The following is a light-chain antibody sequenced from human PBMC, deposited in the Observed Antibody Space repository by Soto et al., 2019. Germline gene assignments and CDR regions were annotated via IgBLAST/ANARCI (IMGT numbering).Light chain of an antibody. V-gene: IGKV3-20*01. CDR1: QSVSSSY. CDR2: DAS. J-gene: IGKJ1*01. Sequence: ETVLTQSPGTLSLSPGERATLSCRASQSVSSSYLAWYQQKPGQAPRLLIYDASSRATGIPDRFSGSGSGHDFAVTISRLEPEYCAVYYYQQYVRTPPSWTFGQGTKVEIK. CDR3: QQYVRTPPSWT.